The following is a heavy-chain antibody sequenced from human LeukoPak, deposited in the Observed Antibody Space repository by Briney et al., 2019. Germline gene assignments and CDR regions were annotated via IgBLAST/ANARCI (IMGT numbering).Heavy chain of an antibody. CDR3: ARDLVQLWSKDY. Sequence: GGSLRLSCAASGFTFGSYEMTWVRQAPGRGLEWLSYISSSASTIRYADSVKGRFTISRDNAKNSLYLQMNSLRVEDTAVYYCARDLVQLWSKDYWGQGTLVTVSS. J-gene: IGHJ4*02. V-gene: IGHV3-48*03. CDR2: ISSSASTI. D-gene: IGHD5-18*01. CDR1: GFTFGSYE.